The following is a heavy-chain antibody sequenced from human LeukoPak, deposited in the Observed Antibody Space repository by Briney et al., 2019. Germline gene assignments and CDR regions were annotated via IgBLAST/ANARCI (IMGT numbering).Heavy chain of an antibody. CDR1: GGSISSGSYY. D-gene: IGHD2-2*01. CDR2: IYYSGST. V-gene: IGHV4-39*01. CDR3: ARPVVPARDAFDI. Sequence: SETLSLICTVSGGSISSGSYYWGWIRQPPGKGLEWIGSIYYSGSTYYNPSLKSRVTISVDTSKNQFSLKLSSVTAADTAVYYCARPVVPARDAFDIWGQGTMVTVSS. J-gene: IGHJ3*02.